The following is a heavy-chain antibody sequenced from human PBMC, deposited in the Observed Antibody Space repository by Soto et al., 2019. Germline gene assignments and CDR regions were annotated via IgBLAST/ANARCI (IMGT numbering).Heavy chain of an antibody. CDR3: SRQVRREAHWFAP. V-gene: IGHV4-39*01. Sequence: SETLSLTCTVSGGSISSSSYYWGWIRQPPGKGLEWIGSIYYSGSTYYNPSLKSRVTISVDTSKNQFSLKLSSVTAADTAVYYCSRQVRREAHWFAPWGQGTLVTVSS. CDR2: IYYSGST. J-gene: IGHJ5*02. CDR1: GGSISSSSYY. D-gene: IGHD1-26*01.